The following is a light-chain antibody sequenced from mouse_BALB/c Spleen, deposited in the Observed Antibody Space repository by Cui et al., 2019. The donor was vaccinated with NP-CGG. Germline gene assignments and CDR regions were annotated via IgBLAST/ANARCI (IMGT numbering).Light chain of an antibody. J-gene: IGLJ1*01. CDR3: ALWYSNHWV. CDR2: GTN. Sequence: QPVVPQESAPTTSPGETVTLTCRSSTGAVTTSNYANWVQEKPDHLFTGLIGGTNNRAPGVPARFSGSLIGDKAALTITGAQTEDEAIYFCALWYSNHWVFGGGTKLTVL. CDR1: TGAVTTSNY. V-gene: IGLV1*01.